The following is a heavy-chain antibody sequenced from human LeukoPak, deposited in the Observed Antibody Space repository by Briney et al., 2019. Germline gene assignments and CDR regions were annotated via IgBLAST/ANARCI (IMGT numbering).Heavy chain of an antibody. CDR2: ISYDGSNK. V-gene: IGHV3-30-3*01. Sequence: GGSLRLSCAASGFTFSSYAMHWVRQAPGKGLEWVAVISYDGSNKYYADSVKGRFTISRDNSKNTLYLQMNSLRAEDTAVYYCAREAPYYDSSGYYYVTDYWGQGTLVTVSS. J-gene: IGHJ4*02. CDR1: GFTFSSYA. D-gene: IGHD3-22*01. CDR3: AREAPYYDSSGYYYVTDY.